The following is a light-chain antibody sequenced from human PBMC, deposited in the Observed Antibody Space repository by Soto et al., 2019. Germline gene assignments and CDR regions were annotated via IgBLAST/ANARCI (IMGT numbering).Light chain of an antibody. CDR1: QSVSFW. CDR3: QQYQTFWT. CDR2: KAS. Sequence: DIQMTQSPSSLSASVGDRVPITCRASQSVSFWLAWYQQNPGKAPKLLIYKASTLESGVPSRFSGGGFGTEFTLTISSLQPDDYATYYCQQYQTFWTFGQGTKVDIK. J-gene: IGKJ1*01. V-gene: IGKV1-5*03.